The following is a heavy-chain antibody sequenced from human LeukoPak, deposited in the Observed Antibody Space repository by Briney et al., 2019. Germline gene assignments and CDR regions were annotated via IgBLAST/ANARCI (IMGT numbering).Heavy chain of an antibody. Sequence: PSETLSLTCTVSGGSMSSINYYWAWIRQPPGKGLEWVGYIYNGGRTSYNPSLKSRVTISVDTSKNQFSLKLSSVTAADTAVYYCARGGRIAAAGTGYFDYWGQGTLVTVSS. CDR2: IYNGGRT. V-gene: IGHV4-39*07. J-gene: IGHJ4*02. CDR3: ARGGRIAAAGTGYFDY. CDR1: GGSMSSINYY. D-gene: IGHD6-13*01.